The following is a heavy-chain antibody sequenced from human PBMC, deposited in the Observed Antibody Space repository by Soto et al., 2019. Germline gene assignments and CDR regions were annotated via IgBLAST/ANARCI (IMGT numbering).Heavy chain of an antibody. Sequence: EVQLVASGGGLVKPGGSLRLSCAASGFTFSSYSMNWVRQAPGKGLEWVSSISSSSSYIYYADSVKGRLTISRDNAKNSLDLQMNSLRAEEMAVYYCARASRANYDFWSGYYLRGDYYDYYMDVWGKGTTVTVAS. D-gene: IGHD3-3*01. J-gene: IGHJ6*03. CDR3: ARASRANYDFWSGYYLRGDYYDYYMDV. CDR1: GFTFSSYS. CDR2: ISSSSSYI. V-gene: IGHV3-21*01.